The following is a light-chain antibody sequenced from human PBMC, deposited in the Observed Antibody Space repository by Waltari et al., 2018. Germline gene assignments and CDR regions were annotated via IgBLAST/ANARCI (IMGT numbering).Light chain of an antibody. Sequence: QSVLTQPPSASGTPGQRVTISCSGSSSNIGRDTVNWYRQPPGRAPKLLIYATDQRPPGVPDRFAGSESGTSASLAISGLRSEDEADYHCAVWDDSLSGWVFGGGTKLTVL. CDR2: ATD. CDR3: AVWDDSLSGWV. J-gene: IGLJ3*02. V-gene: IGLV1-44*01. CDR1: SSNIGRDT.